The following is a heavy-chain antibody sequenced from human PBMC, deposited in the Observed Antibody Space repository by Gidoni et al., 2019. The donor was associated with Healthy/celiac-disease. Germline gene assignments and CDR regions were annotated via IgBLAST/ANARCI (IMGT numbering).Heavy chain of an antibody. CDR2: ISWDGGST. CDR3: AKDRSSGSYYYGMDV. D-gene: IGHD1-26*01. J-gene: IGHJ6*02. CDR1: GFTFDDYT. V-gene: IGHV3-43*01. Sequence: EVQLVESGGVVVQPGGSLRLSCAASGFTFDDYTMHWVRQAPGKGLEWVSLISWDGGSTYYADSVKGRFTISRDNSKNSLYLQMNSLRTEDTALYYCAKDRSSGSYYYGMDVWGQGTTVTVSS.